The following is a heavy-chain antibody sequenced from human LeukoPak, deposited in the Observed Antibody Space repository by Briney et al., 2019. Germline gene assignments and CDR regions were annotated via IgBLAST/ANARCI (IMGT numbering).Heavy chain of an antibody. CDR2: IYYSGST. J-gene: IGHJ6*02. Sequence: PSETLSLTCTVSGGSISSSSYYWGWLRQPPGKGLEWIGIIYYSGSTYYNPSLKIRVTISVDTSKNQFSLKLSSVTAADTAVYYCARHRPFVGFRESRTFTYYYCGMDVWGQGTTVTVSS. CDR1: GGSISSSSYY. V-gene: IGHV4-39*01. D-gene: IGHD3-10*01. CDR3: ARHRPFVGFRESRTFTYYYCGMDV.